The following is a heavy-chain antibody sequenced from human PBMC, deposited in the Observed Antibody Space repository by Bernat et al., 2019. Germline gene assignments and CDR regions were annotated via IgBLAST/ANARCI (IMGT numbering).Heavy chain of an antibody. CDR2: IYYSGST. CDR3: ARHRTGYSSFWGYGMDV. D-gene: IGHD5-18*01. CDR1: GGSISSYY. J-gene: IGHJ6*02. Sequence: QVQLQESGPGLVKPSETLSLTCTVSGGSISSYYWSWIRQPPGKGLEWIGYIYYSGSTNYNPSLKSRVTISVDTSKNQFSLKLSSVTAADTAVYYWARHRTGYSSFWGYGMDVWGQGTTVTVSS. V-gene: IGHV4-59*08.